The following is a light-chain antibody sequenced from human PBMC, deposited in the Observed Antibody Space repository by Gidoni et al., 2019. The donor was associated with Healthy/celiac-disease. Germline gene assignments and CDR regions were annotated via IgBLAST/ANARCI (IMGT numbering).Light chain of an antibody. J-gene: IGKJ1*01. Sequence: EIVLTQSPGTLPLSPGERATLSCTASQSVSSSYLAWYQQKPGQAPRLLIYGASSRATGIPDRFSGSGSGTDFTLTISRLEPEDFAVYYCQQYGSSPPETFGQGTKVEIK. CDR1: QSVSSSY. CDR3: QQYGSSPPET. CDR2: GAS. V-gene: IGKV3-20*01.